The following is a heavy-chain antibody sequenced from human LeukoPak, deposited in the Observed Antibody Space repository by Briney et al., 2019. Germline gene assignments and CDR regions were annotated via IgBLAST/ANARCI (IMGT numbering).Heavy chain of an antibody. D-gene: IGHD3-16*02. J-gene: IGHJ4*02. CDR2: MNPNSGNT. Sequence: ASVKVSCEASGYTFTSYDINWVRQATGQGLEWMGWMNPNSGNTGYAQKFQGRATMTRNTSISTAYMELSSLRSEDTAVYYCARGPYYDYVWGSYRDYWGQGTLVTVSS. CDR3: ARGPYYDYVWGSYRDY. V-gene: IGHV1-8*01. CDR1: GYTFTSYD.